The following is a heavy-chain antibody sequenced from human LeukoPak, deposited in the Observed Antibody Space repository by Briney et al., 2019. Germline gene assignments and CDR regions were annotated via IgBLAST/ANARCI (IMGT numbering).Heavy chain of an antibody. V-gene: IGHV3-21*01. CDR3: GRAFPPLRTASAGDL. CDR1: GFSFSDYD. J-gene: IGHJ4*02. D-gene: IGHD3-16*01. CDR2: ISGRSSHV. Sequence: PGGSLRLSCSASGFSFSDYDMNWFRQAPGKGLEWISSISGRSSHVYYGDSVKGRFSISRDNAMNSVFLQMNSLGVGDTALYFCGRAFPPLRTASAGDLWGQGTLVTVSS.